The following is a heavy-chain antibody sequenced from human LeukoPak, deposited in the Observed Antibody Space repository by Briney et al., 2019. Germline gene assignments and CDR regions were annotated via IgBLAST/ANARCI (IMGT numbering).Heavy chain of an antibody. J-gene: IGHJ4*02. CDR1: GFTSSSYW. D-gene: IGHD3-22*01. CDR3: AKGYDSSGYELDY. CDR2: INSDGSST. V-gene: IGHV3-74*01. Sequence: GGSLRLSCAASGFTSSSYWMHWVRQAPGKGLVWVSRINSDGSSTSYADSVKGRFTISRDNSKNTLYLQMNSLRAEDTAVYYCAKGYDSSGYELDYWGQGTLVTVSS.